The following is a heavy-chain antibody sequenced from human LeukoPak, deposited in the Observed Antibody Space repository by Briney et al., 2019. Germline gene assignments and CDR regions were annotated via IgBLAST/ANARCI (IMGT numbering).Heavy chain of an antibody. V-gene: IGHV4-39*02. CDR3: ARDRESLAVAGIERGAYYYYYMDV. J-gene: IGHJ6*03. CDR2: IYYSGST. CDR1: GGSINTSRYY. Sequence: PETLSLTCTVSGGSINTSRYYWGWIRQPPGKGLEWIGSIYYSGSTYYNPSLKSRVTISVDTSKNQFSLKLSSVTAADTAVYYCARDRESLAVAGIERGAYYYYYMDVWGRGTTVTISS. D-gene: IGHD6-19*01.